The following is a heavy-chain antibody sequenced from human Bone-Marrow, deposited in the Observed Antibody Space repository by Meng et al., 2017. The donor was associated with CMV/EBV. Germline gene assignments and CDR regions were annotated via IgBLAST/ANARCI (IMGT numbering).Heavy chain of an antibody. CDR3: ARSSGWSRFDY. CDR2: INPNDDT. CDR1: GYTVTDYY. J-gene: IGHJ4*02. D-gene: IGHD6-19*01. Sequence: QVQLVHSGAEVKKPGASVKVSCKASGYTVTDYYIHLVLQAPGQWLEWMGWINPNDDTNYAQNFQGMVTMTRDMSINTVYMELSRLTSDDTAVYYCARSSGWSRFDYWGLGTLVTVSS. V-gene: IGHV1-2*02.